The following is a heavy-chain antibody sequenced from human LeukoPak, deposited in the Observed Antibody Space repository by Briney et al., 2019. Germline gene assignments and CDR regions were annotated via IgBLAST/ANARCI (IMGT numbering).Heavy chain of an antibody. V-gene: IGHV3-7*01. CDR1: GFTFSSYW. J-gene: IGHJ6*03. CDR3: ALPAAIGYYYMDV. D-gene: IGHD2-2*01. Sequence: PGGSLRLSCAASGFTFSSYWMSWVRQAPGKELEWVANIKQDGSEKYYVDSVKGRFTISRDNAKNSLYLQMNSLRAEDTAVYYCALPAAIGYYYMDVWGKGTTVTVSS. CDR2: IKQDGSEK.